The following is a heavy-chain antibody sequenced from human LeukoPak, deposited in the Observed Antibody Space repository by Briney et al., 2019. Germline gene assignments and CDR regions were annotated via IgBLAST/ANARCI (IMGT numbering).Heavy chain of an antibody. Sequence: PSETLSLTCAVYGGSFSGYYWSWIRQPPGKGLEWIGEINHSGSTNYNPSLKSRVTISVDTSKNQFSLKLSSVTAADTAVYYCATGHSYGPVDYWGQGTLVTVSS. CDR3: ATGHSYGPVDY. D-gene: IGHD5-18*01. V-gene: IGHV4-34*01. CDR1: GGSFSGYY. CDR2: INHSGST. J-gene: IGHJ4*02.